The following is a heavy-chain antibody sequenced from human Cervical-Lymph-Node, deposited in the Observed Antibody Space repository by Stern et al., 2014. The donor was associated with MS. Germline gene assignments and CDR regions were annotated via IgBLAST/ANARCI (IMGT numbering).Heavy chain of an antibody. V-gene: IGHV3-21*01. CDR1: GFTFSRYS. CDR3: ARAGYGDPLDY. J-gene: IGHJ4*02. Sequence: VQLVQSGGGLVKPGGSLRLSCAASGFTFSRYSMNWVRQAPGKGLEWVSSISSSSGYIDYADSVEGRFTISRDNSKNSLYLQMSSLRAEDTAVYYCARAGYGDPLDYWGQGALVTVSS. CDR2: ISSSSGYI. D-gene: IGHD4-17*01.